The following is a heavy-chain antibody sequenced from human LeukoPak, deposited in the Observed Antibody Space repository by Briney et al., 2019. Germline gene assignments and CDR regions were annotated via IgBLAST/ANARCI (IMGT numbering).Heavy chain of an antibody. J-gene: IGHJ4*02. Sequence: GGSLRLSCAASGFTFSSYGIHWVRQAPGKGLEWVTFIRYDGSTKYYADSVKGRFTISRGNSRNTVYLQMTSLRAEDTAVYYCASRGHVGSGTYSPYDYWGQGTLVTVSS. V-gene: IGHV3-30*02. CDR2: IRYDGSTK. CDR1: GFTFSSYG. D-gene: IGHD3-10*01. CDR3: ASRGHVGSGTYSPYDY.